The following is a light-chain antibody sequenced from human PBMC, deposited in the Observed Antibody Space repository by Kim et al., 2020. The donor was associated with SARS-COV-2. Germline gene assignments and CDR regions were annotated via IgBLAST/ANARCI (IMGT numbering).Light chain of an antibody. CDR1: SSDVGAHNY. V-gene: IGLV2-14*03. CDR3: SSYTTISTWL. J-gene: IGLJ3*02. CDR2: DVN. Sequence: QSALTQPDAVSGSPGQSITISCTGTSSDVGAHNYVSWYQQHPDKAPKLIIYDVNQRPSGVSSRFSGSKSGNTASLTISGLQAEDEADYYCSSYTTISTWLFGGGTKLTVL.